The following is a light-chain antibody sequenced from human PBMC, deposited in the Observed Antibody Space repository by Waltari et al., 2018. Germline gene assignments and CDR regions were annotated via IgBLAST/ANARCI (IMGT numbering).Light chain of an antibody. V-gene: IGKV3-20*01. J-gene: IGKJ4*01. Sequence: EIVLTQSPGPLSLSPGEGATLSCSTSQTTRTTYLAGYQQKPGQAPTLLIYGTFTRATGIPDRFTGSGSGTDFTRTISSLEPEDFATYYCQQYDISPLTVGGGTKVEIK. CDR2: GTF. CDR1: QTTRTTY. CDR3: QQYDISPLT.